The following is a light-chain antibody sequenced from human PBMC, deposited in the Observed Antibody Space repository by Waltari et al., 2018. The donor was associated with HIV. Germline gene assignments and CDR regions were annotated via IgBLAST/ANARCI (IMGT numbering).Light chain of an antibody. V-gene: IGLV3-25*03. CDR3: QSAENSGSYDVV. CDR2: KDN. CDR1: ALTKQS. J-gene: IGLJ2*01. Sequence: YDLTQPPSVPVSPGQTASITCSVDALTKQSVYWDQQKPGQAPVLVIPKDNERPSGIPSRFSGFSSGTTVTLTISGVQAEDEADYYRQSAENSGSYDVVFGGGTKLSGL.